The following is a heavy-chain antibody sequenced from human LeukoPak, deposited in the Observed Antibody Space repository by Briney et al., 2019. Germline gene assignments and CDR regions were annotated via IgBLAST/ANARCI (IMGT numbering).Heavy chain of an antibody. V-gene: IGHV3-66*01. Sequence: PGGSLRLSCAASGFTVSSNYMSWVRQAPGKGLEWVSVIYSGGSTYYADSVKGRFTISRDNSRNTLHLQMSSLRVEDTAVYYCVKDFSSGSYFDYWGQGTLVTVSS. CDR2: IYSGGST. J-gene: IGHJ4*02. CDR3: VKDFSSGSYFDY. D-gene: IGHD3-10*01. CDR1: GFTVSSNY.